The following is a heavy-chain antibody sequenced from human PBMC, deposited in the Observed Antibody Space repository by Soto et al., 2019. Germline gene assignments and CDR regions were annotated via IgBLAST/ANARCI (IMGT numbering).Heavy chain of an antibody. CDR3: ARRYYGEEYYFDY. CDR2: IKQGGSEK. V-gene: IGHV3-7*01. J-gene: IGHJ4*02. D-gene: IGHD4-17*01. Sequence: GGSLRLSCAASGFTFSSYWMSWVRQAPGKGLEWVANIKQGGSEKYYVDSVKGRFTISRDNAKNSLYLQMNSLRAEDTAVYYCARRYYGEEYYFDYWGQGTLVTVSS. CDR1: GFTFSSYW.